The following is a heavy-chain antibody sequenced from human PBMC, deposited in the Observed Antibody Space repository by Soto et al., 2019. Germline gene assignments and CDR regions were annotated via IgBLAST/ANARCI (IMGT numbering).Heavy chain of an antibody. CDR3: ATSGSGWGHYGMDV. V-gene: IGHV5-10-1*01. D-gene: IGHD6-19*01. CDR2: IDPSDSYT. Sequence: XESLKIPWKCSGYRFTSYLISLVRQVPGKGLEWMGRIDPSDSYTNYSPSFQGHVTISADKSISTAYLQWSSLKASDTAMYYCATSGSGWGHYGMDVWGQGTTVTVSS. J-gene: IGHJ6*02. CDR1: GYRFTSYL.